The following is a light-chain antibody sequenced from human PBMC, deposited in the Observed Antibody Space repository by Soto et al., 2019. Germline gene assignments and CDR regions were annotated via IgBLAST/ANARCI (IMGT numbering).Light chain of an antibody. CDR3: QHYDHWPPFT. J-gene: IGKJ3*01. V-gene: IGKV3-15*01. CDR1: QRLTDT. CDR2: DAS. Sequence: ERVLTQFPATVSVSPGETVTLSCRASQRLTDTLAWYQQKPGQAPRLLLYDASTRATGIPARFSGSGSGTEFTLSISSLQSEDSAIYVCQHYDHWPPFTFGPGTKVNVK.